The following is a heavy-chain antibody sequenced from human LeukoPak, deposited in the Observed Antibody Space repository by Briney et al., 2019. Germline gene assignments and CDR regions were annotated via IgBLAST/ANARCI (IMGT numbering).Heavy chain of an antibody. CDR1: GGSCDDYY. Sequence: SETLSLTCTVYGGSCDDYYCSWIRQPPGKGLEWIGEIHPSGIFYYNSSLVSRVTISIGTSKSQFSLRLTSVTAADTAFYYCARGRDRSKAGDHWGQGSLVTVSS. CDR2: IHPSGIF. D-gene: IGHD5-24*01. CDR3: ARGRDRSKAGDH. V-gene: IGHV4-34*01. J-gene: IGHJ4*02.